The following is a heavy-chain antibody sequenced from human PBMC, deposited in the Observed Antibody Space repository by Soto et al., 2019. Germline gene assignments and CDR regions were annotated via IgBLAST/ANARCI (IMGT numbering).Heavy chain of an antibody. CDR1: GGSISSSSYY. Sequence: QLQLQESGPGLVKPSETLSLTCTVSGGSISSSSYYWGWIRQPPGKGLEWIGSIYYSGSTYYNPSLKSRVTISVDTSKNQFSLKLSSVTAADTAVYYCARHHYRYNWFDPWGQGTLVTVSS. CDR2: IYYSGST. V-gene: IGHV4-39*01. D-gene: IGHD3-10*01. J-gene: IGHJ5*02. CDR3: ARHHYRYNWFDP.